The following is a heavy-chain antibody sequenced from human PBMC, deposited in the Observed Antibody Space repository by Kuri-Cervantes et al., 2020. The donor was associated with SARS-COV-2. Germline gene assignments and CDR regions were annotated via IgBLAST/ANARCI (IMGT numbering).Heavy chain of an antibody. CDR3: ARQGGGFLEWSYYFDY. J-gene: IGHJ4*02. CDR1: GGSISSHY. V-gene: IGHV4-59*08. Sequence: GSLRLSCTVSGGSISSHYWSWIRQPPGKGLEWIGSIYHSGSTYYNPSLKSRVTISVDTSKNQFSLKLSSVTAADTAVYYCARQGGGFLEWSYYFDYWGQGTLVTVSS. D-gene: IGHD3-3*01. CDR2: IYHSGST.